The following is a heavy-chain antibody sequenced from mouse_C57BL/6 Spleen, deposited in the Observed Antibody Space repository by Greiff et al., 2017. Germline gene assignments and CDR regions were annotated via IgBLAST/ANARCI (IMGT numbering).Heavy chain of an antibody. Sequence: QVHVKQSGAELARPGASVKMSCKASGYTFTSYTMHWVKQRPGQGLEWIGYINPSSGYTKYNQKFKDKATLTADKSSSTAYMQLSSLTSEDSAVYYCASYDYDWFAYWGQGTLVTVSA. CDR2: INPSSGYT. CDR1: GYTFTSYT. D-gene: IGHD2-4*01. CDR3: ASYDYDWFAY. V-gene: IGHV1-4*01. J-gene: IGHJ3*01.